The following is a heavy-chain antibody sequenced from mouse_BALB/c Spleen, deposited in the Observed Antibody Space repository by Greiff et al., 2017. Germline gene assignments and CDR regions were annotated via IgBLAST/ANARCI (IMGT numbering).Heavy chain of an antibody. CDR3: ARETYGNYGRFYAMDY. CDR2: IWAGGST. V-gene: IGHV2-9*02. Sequence: VQRVESGPGLVAPSQSLSITCTVSGFSLTSYGVHWVRQPPGKGLEWLGVIWAGGSTNYNSALMSRLSISKDNSKSQVFLKMNSLQTDDTAMYYCARETYGNYGRFYAMDYWGQGTSVTVSS. D-gene: IGHD2-1*01. CDR1: GFSLTSYG. J-gene: IGHJ4*01.